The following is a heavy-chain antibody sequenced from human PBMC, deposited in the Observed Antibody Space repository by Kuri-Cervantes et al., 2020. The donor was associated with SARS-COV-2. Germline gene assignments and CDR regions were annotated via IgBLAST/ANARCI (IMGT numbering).Heavy chain of an antibody. Sequence: GGSLRLSCAASGFTFSRYAMHWVRQAPGKGLVWVSRINSDGSSTSYADSVKGRFTISRDNAKNTLYLQMNSLRAEDTAVYYCARDRLRYCSSTSCYGWFDPWGQGTLVTVSS. CDR1: GFTFSRYA. CDR2: INSDGSST. CDR3: ARDRLRYCSSTSCYGWFDP. V-gene: IGHV3-74*01. J-gene: IGHJ5*02. D-gene: IGHD2-2*01.